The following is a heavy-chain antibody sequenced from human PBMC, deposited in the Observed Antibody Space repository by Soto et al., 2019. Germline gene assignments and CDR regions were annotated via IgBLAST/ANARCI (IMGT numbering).Heavy chain of an antibody. CDR3: AKLAGYCSGTSCYGHYAMDV. V-gene: IGHV4-34*01. CDR1: GGSFSGYY. CDR2: INHSGST. J-gene: IGHJ6*02. Sequence: PSETLSLTCAVYGGSFSGYYWSWIRQPPGKGLEWIGEINHSGSTNYNPSLKSRLTISVDTSNNQFSLTLSSVTAADTAVYYCAKLAGYCSGTSCYGHYAMDVWGQGTTVTVSS. D-gene: IGHD2-2*01.